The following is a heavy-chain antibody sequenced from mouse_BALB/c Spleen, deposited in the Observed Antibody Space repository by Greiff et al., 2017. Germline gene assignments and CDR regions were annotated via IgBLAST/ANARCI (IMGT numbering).Heavy chain of an antibody. D-gene: IGHD2-14*01. CDR1: GFTFSSFG. Sequence: EVKLMESGGGLVQPGGSRKLSCAASGFTFSSFGMHWVRQAPEKGLEWVAYISSGSSTIYYADTVKGRFTISRDNPKNTLFLQMTSLRSEDTAMYYCARSRYDVGFDYWGQGTTLTVSS. J-gene: IGHJ2*01. V-gene: IGHV5-17*02. CDR2: ISSGSSTI. CDR3: ARSRYDVGFDY.